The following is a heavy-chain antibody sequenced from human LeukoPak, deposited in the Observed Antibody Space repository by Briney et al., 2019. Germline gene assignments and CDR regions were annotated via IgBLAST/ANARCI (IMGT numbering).Heavy chain of an antibody. V-gene: IGHV3-64*01. J-gene: IGHJ4*02. D-gene: IGHD3-22*01. CDR3: ARDRSYYDSSGYHRVDY. CDR2: ISSNGGST. Sequence: GGSLRLSCTASGFTFSSYAMHWVRQAPGKGPEYVSAISSNGGSTYYANSVKGRFTISRDNSKNTLYLQMGSLRAEDMAVYYCARDRSYYDSSGYHRVDYWGRGTLVTVSS. CDR1: GFTFSSYA.